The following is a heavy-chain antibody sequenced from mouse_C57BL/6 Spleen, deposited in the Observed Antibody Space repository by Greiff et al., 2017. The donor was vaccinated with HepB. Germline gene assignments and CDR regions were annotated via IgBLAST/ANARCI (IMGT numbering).Heavy chain of an antibody. V-gene: IGHV1-54*01. D-gene: IGHD2-3*01. CDR1: GYAFTNYL. CDR3: ARCGYYVGAMDY. J-gene: IGHJ4*01. CDR2: INPGSGGT. Sequence: VQLQQSGAELVRPGTSVKVSCKASGYAFTNYLIEWVKQRPGQGLEWIGVINPGSGGTNYNEKFKGKATLTADKSSSTAYMQLSSLTSEDSAVYFCARCGYYVGAMDYWGQGTSVTVSS.